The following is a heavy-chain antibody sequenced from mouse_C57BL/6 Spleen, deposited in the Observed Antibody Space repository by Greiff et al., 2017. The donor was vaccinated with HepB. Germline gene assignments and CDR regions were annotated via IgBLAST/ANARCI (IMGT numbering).Heavy chain of an antibody. CDR3: ARSYYYGSSGSYYYAMDY. CDR2: IHPNSGST. J-gene: IGHJ4*01. V-gene: IGHV1-64*01. Sequence: QVQLQQPGAELVKPGASVKLSCKASGYTFTSYWMHWVKQRPGQGLEWIGMIHPNSGSTNYNEKFKSKATLTVDKSSSTAYMQLSSLTSEDSAVYYCARSYYYGSSGSYYYAMDYWGQGTSVTVSS. D-gene: IGHD1-1*01. CDR1: GYTFTSYW.